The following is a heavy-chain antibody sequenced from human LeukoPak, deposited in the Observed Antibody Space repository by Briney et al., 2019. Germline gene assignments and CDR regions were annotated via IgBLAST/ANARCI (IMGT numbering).Heavy chain of an antibody. J-gene: IGHJ4*02. CDR1: GYTFTSYY. CDR3: ARCPYYYDSSGYRQDFDY. Sequence: ASVKVSCKASGYTFTSYYMHWVRQAPGQGLEWMGIINPSGGSPSYAQKFQGRVTMTRDTSTSTVYMELSSLRSEDTAVYYCARCPYYYDSSGYRQDFDYWGQGTLVTVSS. V-gene: IGHV1-46*01. CDR2: INPSGGSP. D-gene: IGHD3-22*01.